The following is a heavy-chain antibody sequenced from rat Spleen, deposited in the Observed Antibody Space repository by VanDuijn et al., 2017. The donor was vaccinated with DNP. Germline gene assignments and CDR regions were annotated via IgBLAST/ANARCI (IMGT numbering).Heavy chain of an antibody. Sequence: EVQLVESGGGLVQPGRSMRLSCAASGFPFSDSPMAWVRQAPTKGLEWVATISTNGRNTFYRDSVKGRFTISRDNAKSTLYLQMDSLRSEDTATYYCATRSLDAWGQGTSVTVSS. V-gene: IGHV5-46*01. CDR1: GFPFSDSP. CDR3: ATRSLDA. J-gene: IGHJ4*01. CDR2: ISTNGRNT.